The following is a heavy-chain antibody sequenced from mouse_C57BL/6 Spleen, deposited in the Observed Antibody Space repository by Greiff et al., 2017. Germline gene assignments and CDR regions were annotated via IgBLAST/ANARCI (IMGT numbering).Heavy chain of an antibody. CDR1: GFSLSTSGMG. J-gene: IGHJ4*01. CDR3: ARRKGSSAYYAMDY. Sequence: QVTLKESGPGILQSSQTLSLTCSFSGFSLSTSGMGVSWIRQPSGKGLEWLAHIYWDDDKRYNPSLKSRLTISKDTSRNQVFLKITSVDTADTATYYCARRKGSSAYYAMDYWGQGTSVTVSS. V-gene: IGHV8-12*01. D-gene: IGHD3-2*02. CDR2: IYWDDDK.